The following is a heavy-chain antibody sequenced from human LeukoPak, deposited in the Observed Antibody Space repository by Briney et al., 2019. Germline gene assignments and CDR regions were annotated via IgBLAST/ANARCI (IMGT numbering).Heavy chain of an antibody. CDR1: GGSISSDDYY. CDR3: ARGSVFVPAAIRVWFDP. Sequence: SETLSLTCTVSGGSISSDDYYWSWIRQHPGKGLEWIGYIYYSGSTYYNPSLKSRVTISVDTSKNQFSLKLSSVTAADTAVYYCARGSVFVPAAIRVWFDPWGQGTLVTVSS. J-gene: IGHJ5*02. V-gene: IGHV4-31*03. CDR2: IYYSGST. D-gene: IGHD2-2*01.